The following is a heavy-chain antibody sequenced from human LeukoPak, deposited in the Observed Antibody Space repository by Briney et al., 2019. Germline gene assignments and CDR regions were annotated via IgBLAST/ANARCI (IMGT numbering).Heavy chain of an antibody. Sequence: SETLSLTCTVSGYSITSAYYWGWIRQPPGKGLEWIGSFFLKGSTYYNPSLKSRVTISVDTSKNQFSLTLSSVTAADTAVYYCARLRFLEWSSCADAFDIWGQGTMVTVSS. V-gene: IGHV4-38-2*02. CDR3: ARLRFLEWSSCADAFDI. CDR2: FFLKGST. CDR1: GYSITSAYY. J-gene: IGHJ3*02. D-gene: IGHD3-3*01.